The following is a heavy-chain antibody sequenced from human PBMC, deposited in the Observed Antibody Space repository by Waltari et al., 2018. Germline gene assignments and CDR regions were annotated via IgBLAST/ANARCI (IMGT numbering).Heavy chain of an antibody. V-gene: IGHV3-11*01. Sequence: QVQVVESGGGLVKPGGSLRLSCVASGFTFTDYYMSWIRQAPGEGLEGVSFIDKSGITIFYADSVKCRFTVSRDNAKNSLYLQMNTLSPDDTAVYYCARDPHQAGDYWGQGTLVTVSS. CDR2: IDKSGITI. CDR3: ARDPHQAGDY. D-gene: IGHD2-2*01. J-gene: IGHJ4*02. CDR1: GFTFTDYY.